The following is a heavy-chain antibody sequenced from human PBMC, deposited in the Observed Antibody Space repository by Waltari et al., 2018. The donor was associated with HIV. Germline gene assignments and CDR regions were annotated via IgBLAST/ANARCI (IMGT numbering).Heavy chain of an antibody. CDR2: ISDSGTN. CDR3: ARGYYNFWSGNDPLHLDS. CDR1: GDSIKSYY. V-gene: IGHV4-59*13. Sequence: QVQMQESGPGLIKASETLSLTCTVSGDSIKSYYWNWIRQSPTKGLEWIGYISDSGTNKYNRALKSRVSMSVDMPKNQFSLNVTSVTTADTAVYFCARGYYNFWSGNDPLHLDSWGQGIPVTVSS. D-gene: IGHD3-3*01. J-gene: IGHJ4*02.